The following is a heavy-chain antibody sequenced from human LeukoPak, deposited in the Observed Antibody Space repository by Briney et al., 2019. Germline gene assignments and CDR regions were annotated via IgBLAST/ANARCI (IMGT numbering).Heavy chain of an antibody. V-gene: IGHV3-53*01. J-gene: IGHJ4*02. Sequence: GGSLRLSCEASGFNVSSNYMTWVRQAPGKGLEWVSLIYGDGTTDYADSVKGRFHISRDNSKNTLYLQMNSLRAEDTAVYYCAREAGYSNYYFDYWGQGTLVTVSS. D-gene: IGHD4-11*01. CDR2: IYGDGTT. CDR3: AREAGYSNYYFDY. CDR1: GFNVSSNY.